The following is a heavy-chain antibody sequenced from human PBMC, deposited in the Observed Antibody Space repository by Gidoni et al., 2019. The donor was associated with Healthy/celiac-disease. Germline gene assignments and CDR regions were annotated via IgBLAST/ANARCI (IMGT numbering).Heavy chain of an antibody. Sequence: QVQLVQSGAEVKKPGASVKVSCKASGYTFTGYYMHWVSKATEQGLEWMGWINPNSGGTKYAQKFHGRVTMTRDTSISTAYMELSRLRSDDTAVYYCARDRARMDPHRSIIAADGRGNWFDPWGQGTLVTVSS. J-gene: IGHJ5*02. V-gene: IGHV1-2*02. CDR2: INPNSGGT. D-gene: IGHD6-13*01. CDR1: GYTFTGYY. CDR3: ARDRARMDPHRSIIAADGRGNWFDP.